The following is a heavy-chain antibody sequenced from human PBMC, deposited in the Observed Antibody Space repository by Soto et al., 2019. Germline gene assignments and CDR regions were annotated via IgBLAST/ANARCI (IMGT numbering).Heavy chain of an antibody. CDR1: GFTFSSYA. Sequence: GGSLRLSCAASGFTFSSYAMSWVRQAPGKGLEWVSAISGSGGSTYYADSVKGRFTISRDNSKNTLYLQMNSLRAEDTAVYYCVPLTRIAAAGTNRTIDYWGQGTLVTVSS. J-gene: IGHJ4*02. D-gene: IGHD6-13*01. V-gene: IGHV3-23*01. CDR3: VPLTRIAAAGTNRTIDY. CDR2: ISGSGGST.